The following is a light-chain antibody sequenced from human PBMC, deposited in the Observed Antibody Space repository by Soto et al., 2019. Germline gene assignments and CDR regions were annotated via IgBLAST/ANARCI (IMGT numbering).Light chain of an antibody. CDR3: CSYAGSYTFVV. CDR1: SSDVGGYNY. J-gene: IGLJ2*01. CDR2: DVS. Sequence: QSALTQPRSVSGSPGQSVTISCTGTSSDVGGYNYVSWYQQHPGKAPKLMIYDVSKWPSGVPDRFSGSKSDNTASLTISGLQAEDEADYYCCSYAGSYTFVVFGGGTKLTVL. V-gene: IGLV2-11*01.